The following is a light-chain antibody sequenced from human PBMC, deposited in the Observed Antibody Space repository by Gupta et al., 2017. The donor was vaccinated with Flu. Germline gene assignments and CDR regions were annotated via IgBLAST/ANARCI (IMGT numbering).Light chain of an antibody. V-gene: IGLV10-54*04. CDR1: SNNVGNQG. J-gene: IGLJ3*02. CDR3: SAWDISLNVWV. Sequence: QAGLTQPPSVSKGLRQTATLTCTGNSNNVGNQGVTWLQQHQGHPPRLLSYRNNNRPSTISERFYASRSGNTASLTITGLQPEDEADYYCSAWDISLNVWVFGGGTKLTVL. CDR2: RNN.